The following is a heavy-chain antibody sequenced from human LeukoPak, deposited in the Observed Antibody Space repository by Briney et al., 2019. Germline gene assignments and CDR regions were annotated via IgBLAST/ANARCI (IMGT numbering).Heavy chain of an antibody. D-gene: IGHD5-24*01. Sequence: PSETLSLTCTVSGGSISSYYWSWIRQPPGKGLEWIGYIYYSGSTNYNPSLKSRVTISVDTSKNQFSLKLSSVTAADTAVYYCARRPRRDGYNSGQFDPWGQGTLVTVSS. J-gene: IGHJ5*02. CDR1: GGSISSYY. CDR2: IYYSGST. V-gene: IGHV4-59*08. CDR3: ARRPRRDGYNSGQFDP.